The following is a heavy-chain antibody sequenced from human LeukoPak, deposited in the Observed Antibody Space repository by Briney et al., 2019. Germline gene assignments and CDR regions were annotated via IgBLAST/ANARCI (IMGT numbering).Heavy chain of an antibody. J-gene: IGHJ6*02. CDR3: ARGSLHCSSTSCYLGIYYYGMDV. V-gene: IGHV1-8*01. CDR2: MNPNSGNT. D-gene: IGHD2-2*01. Sequence: ASVKVSCKASGYTFTSYDINWVRQATGQGLEWMGWMNPNSGNTGYAQKFQGRVTMTRNTSIGTAYMELSSLRSEDTAVYYCARGSLHCSSTSCYLGIYYYGMDVWGQGTTVTVSS. CDR1: GYTFTSYD.